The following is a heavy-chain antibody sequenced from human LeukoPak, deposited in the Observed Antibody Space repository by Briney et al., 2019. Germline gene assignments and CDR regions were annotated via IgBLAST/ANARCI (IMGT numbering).Heavy chain of an antibody. CDR2: IYYSGST. Sequence: SETLPLTCTVSGGSISTYYWNWIRQPPGKGLEWIGNIYYSGSTNYNPSLQSRVIISLDTSKNRFSLNLSSVTAADTAVYFCARADSSGSFRNWFDPWGQGTLVTVSS. CDR1: GGSISTYY. J-gene: IGHJ5*02. V-gene: IGHV4-59*01. D-gene: IGHD1-26*01. CDR3: ARADSSGSFRNWFDP.